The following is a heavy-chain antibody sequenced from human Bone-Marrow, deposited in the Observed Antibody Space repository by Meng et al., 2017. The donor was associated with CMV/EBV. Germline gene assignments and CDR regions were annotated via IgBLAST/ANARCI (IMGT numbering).Heavy chain of an antibody. J-gene: IGHJ4*02. CDR3: AKIMIVTTFDY. D-gene: IGHD3-22*01. V-gene: IGHV3-30*02. CDR1: GFTFRSYG. Sequence: GESLKISCLASGFTFRSYGMHWVRQAPGKGLEWVAFMRFDGTKTYYGDSVKGRFTISRDNSRNTLYLQMNSLRAEDTAVYYCAKIMIVTTFDYWGQGTLVTVSS. CDR2: MRFDGTKT.